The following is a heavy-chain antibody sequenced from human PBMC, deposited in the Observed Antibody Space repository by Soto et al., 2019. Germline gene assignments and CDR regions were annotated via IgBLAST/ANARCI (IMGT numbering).Heavy chain of an antibody. D-gene: IGHD3-3*01. CDR1: GGSISSYY. CDR2: IYYSGST. J-gene: IGHJ4*02. Sequence: PSETLSLTCTVSGGSISSYYWSWIRQPPGKGLEWIGYIYYSGSTNYNPSLKSRVTISVDTSKNQFSLKLSSVTAADTAVYYCARSGLVTDGYYIDYWGQGTLVTVSS. V-gene: IGHV4-59*01. CDR3: ARSGLVTDGYYIDY.